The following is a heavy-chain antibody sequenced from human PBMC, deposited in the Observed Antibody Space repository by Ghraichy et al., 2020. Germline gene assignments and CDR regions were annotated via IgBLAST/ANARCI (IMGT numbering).Heavy chain of an antibody. CDR2: ISGSGGST. Sequence: GESLNISCAASGFTFSSYAMSWVRQAPGKELEWVSAISGSGGSTYYADSVKGRFTISRDNSKNTLYLQMNSLRAEDTAVYYCAKNLAAYSSGPQHIYFDYWGQGTLVTVSS. D-gene: IGHD6-19*01. V-gene: IGHV3-23*01. CDR3: AKNLAAYSSGPQHIYFDY. J-gene: IGHJ4*02. CDR1: GFTFSSYA.